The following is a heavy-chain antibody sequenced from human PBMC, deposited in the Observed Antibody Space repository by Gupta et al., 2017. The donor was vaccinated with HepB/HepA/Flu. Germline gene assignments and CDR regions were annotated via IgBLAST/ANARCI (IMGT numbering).Heavy chain of an antibody. CDR3: ARRDRTLYSSSSNYYYYGMDV. CDR2: IYYSGST. V-gene: IGHV4-39*01. Sequence: QLQLQESGPGLVKPSETLSLTCTVSGGSISSSSYYWGWIRQPPGKGLEWIGSIYYSGSTYYNPSLKSRVTISVDTSKNQFSLKLSSVTAADTAVYYCARRDRTLYSSSSNYYYYGMDVWGQGTTVTVSS. CDR1: GGSISSSSYY. J-gene: IGHJ6*02. D-gene: IGHD6-6*01.